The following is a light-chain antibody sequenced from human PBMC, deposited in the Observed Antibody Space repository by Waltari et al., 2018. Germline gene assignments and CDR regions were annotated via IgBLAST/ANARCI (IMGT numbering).Light chain of an antibody. J-gene: IGKJ4*01. CDR2: WAS. V-gene: IGKV4-1*01. CDR3: QQYYITPLS. CDR1: QSVLYSSDNRNY. Sequence: DSLAVSLGERATINCKSSQSVLYSSDNRNYLAWYQQKPGQPPNLLIYWASTRESGVPDRFSGSGSGTDFTLTISSLQAEDVAVYYCQQYYITPLSFGGGTKVEIK.